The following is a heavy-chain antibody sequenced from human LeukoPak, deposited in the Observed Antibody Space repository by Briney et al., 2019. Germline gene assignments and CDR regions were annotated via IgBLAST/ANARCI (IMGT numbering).Heavy chain of an antibody. CDR1: GFTFSNYG. CDR2: INPNSGGT. J-gene: IGHJ4*02. Sequence: PGGSLRLSCAASGFTFSNYGMHWVRQAPGQGLEWMGWINPNSGGTNYAQKFQGRVTMTRDTSISTAYMELSRLRSDDTAVYYCARDASSVAGPRQNHDYWGQGTLVTVSS. D-gene: IGHD6-19*01. V-gene: IGHV1-2*02. CDR3: ARDASSVAGPRQNHDY.